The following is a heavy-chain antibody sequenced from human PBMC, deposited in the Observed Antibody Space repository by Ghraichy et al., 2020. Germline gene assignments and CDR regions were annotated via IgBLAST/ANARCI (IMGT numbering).Heavy chain of an antibody. D-gene: IGHD4-11*01. CDR2: INSGGSSI. V-gene: IGHV3-74*01. CDR1: GFTFSSFW. CDR3: ARGLRGYSTYYYYYGLDV. Sequence: GGSLRLSCAASGFTFSSFWMHWVRQTPGKGLVWVSRINSGGSSISYADSVKGRFTISRDNAKNTLYLQMNSLRAEDTSVYYCARGLRGYSTYYYYYGLDVWGQGTTVTVSS. J-gene: IGHJ6*02.